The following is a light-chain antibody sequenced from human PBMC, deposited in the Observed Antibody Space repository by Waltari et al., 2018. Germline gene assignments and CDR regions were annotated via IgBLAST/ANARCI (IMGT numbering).Light chain of an antibody. J-gene: IGKJ2*01. CDR2: GAS. CDR3: QQYNNWPYT. V-gene: IGKV3-15*01. CDR1: QSVSSN. Sequence: DIVMTQSPATLSVSPGERATLSCRASQSVSSNLAWYQQKPGQAPRLLIYGASTRATGIPARFSGSGSGTEFTLTISSMQSEDFAVYYCQQYNNWPYTFGQGTKLEIK.